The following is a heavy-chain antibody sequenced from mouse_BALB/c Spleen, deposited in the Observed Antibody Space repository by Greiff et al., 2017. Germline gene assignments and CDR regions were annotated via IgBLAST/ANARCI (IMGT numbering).Heavy chain of an antibody. V-gene: IGHV1-69*02. CDR1: GYTFTSYW. D-gene: IGHD2-3*01. CDR3: TMDGYYVWFAY. J-gene: IGHJ3*01. CDR2: IYPSDSYT. Sequence: QVQLQQPGSELVRPGASVKLSCKASGYTFTSYWMHWVKQRPGQGLEWIGNIYPSDSYTNYNQKFKDKATLTVDKSSSTAYMQLSSPTSEDSAVYYCTMDGYYVWFAYWGQGTLVTVSA.